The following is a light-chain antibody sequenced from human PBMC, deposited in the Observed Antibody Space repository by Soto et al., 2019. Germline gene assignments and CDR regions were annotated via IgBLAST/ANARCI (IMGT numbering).Light chain of an antibody. J-gene: IGKJ1*01. CDR2: AAS. V-gene: IGKV1-39*01. CDR1: QSISRY. CDR3: QQSYSNYET. Sequence: DSQMTQSPCSLCASVGDRFTITCRASQSISRYLNWYQQKPGKAPKLLIYAASSLQSGVPSRFSGSGSGTDFTLTISSLQPDDFATYYCQQSYSNYETFGQGTKVDIK.